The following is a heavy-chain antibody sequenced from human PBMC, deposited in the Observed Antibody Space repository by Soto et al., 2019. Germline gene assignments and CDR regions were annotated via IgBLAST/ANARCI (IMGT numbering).Heavy chain of an antibody. CDR2: IYWDDDK. CDR3: GHRREYYNDWNGGFFDY. Sequence: QITLKESGPTLVKPTQTLTLTCTFSGFSLSTSGVGVGWVRQPPGKALEWLAFIYWDDDKRYSPSLMSRLAIAKDTSKNQVVLTVTNVDPVDTGTYYCGHRREYYNDWNGGFFDYWGQGTLVTVSS. D-gene: IGHD3-22*01. J-gene: IGHJ4*02. CDR1: GFSLSTSGVG. V-gene: IGHV2-5*02.